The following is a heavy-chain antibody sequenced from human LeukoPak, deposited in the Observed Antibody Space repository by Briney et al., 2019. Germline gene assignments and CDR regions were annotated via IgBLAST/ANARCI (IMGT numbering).Heavy chain of an antibody. Sequence: QPGGSLRLSCAASGFTFSSYAMTGVRQAPGKGLEGVSYISSHSSTIYYADSVKGRFTNSRDNAKNSLYLQMNSRRAEDTAVYYCARGSGGPVVVVTTDFDYWGQGTLVTVSS. V-gene: IGHV3-48*04. D-gene: IGHD3-22*01. CDR1: GFTFSSYA. CDR2: ISSHSSTI. CDR3: ARGSGGPVVVVTTDFDY. J-gene: IGHJ4*02.